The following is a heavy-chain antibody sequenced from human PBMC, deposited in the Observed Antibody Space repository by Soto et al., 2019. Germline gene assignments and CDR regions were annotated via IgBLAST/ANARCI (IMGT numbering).Heavy chain of an antibody. J-gene: IGHJ4*02. Sequence: SGPTLVNPTQTLMLTCTFSGFSLSTSGVGVGWIRQPPGKALEWLALIYWNDDKRYSPSLKSRLTITKDTSKNQVVLTMTNMDPVDMSSYSCAHRRPLRYPDYWGQGTLVTLSS. CDR2: IYWNDDK. CDR3: AHRRPLRYPDY. CDR1: GFSLSTSGVG. D-gene: IGHD3-9*01. V-gene: IGHV2-5*01.